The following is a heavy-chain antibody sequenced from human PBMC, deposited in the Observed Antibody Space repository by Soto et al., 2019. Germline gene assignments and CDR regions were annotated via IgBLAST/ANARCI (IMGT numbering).Heavy chain of an antibody. CDR3: ARDVVSRNNWFDP. Sequence: ASVKVSCKASGYTFPTYGITWVRQAPGQGLEWMGWISPNNDTANYAQKLQGRVTMTADKSTSTAYMELSSLRSEDTAVYYCARDVVSRNNWFDPWGQGTLVTVSS. J-gene: IGHJ5*02. D-gene: IGHD2-2*01. CDR2: ISPNNDTA. CDR1: GYTFPTYG. V-gene: IGHV1-18*01.